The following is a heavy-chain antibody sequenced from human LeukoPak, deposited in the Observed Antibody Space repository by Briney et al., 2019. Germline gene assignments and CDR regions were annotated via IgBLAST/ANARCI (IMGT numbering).Heavy chain of an antibody. J-gene: IGHJ3*02. CDR1: GFTFSSYA. CDR3: AKDGEYSSSPGAFDI. Sequence: GGSLRLSCAASGFTFSSYAMHWVRQAPGKGLEWVSVISYDASNKYYADSVKGRFTISRDNSKNTLYLQMNSLRAEDTAVYYCAKDGEYSSSPGAFDIWGQGTMVTVSS. V-gene: IGHV3-30-3*01. CDR2: ISYDASNK. D-gene: IGHD6-6*01.